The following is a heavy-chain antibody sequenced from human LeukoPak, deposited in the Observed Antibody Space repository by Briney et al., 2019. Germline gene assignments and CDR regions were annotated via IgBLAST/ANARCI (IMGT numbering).Heavy chain of an antibody. V-gene: IGHV3-23*01. Sequence: PGASLRLSWVASGFTFSNYAMSWVRQAPGKGLEWVSAITGSGTNRYYADSLKGRFTTSRDNSKNTVFLQMNSLRHEDTAIYYCVIWGDYDVLTGYYVPDYWGQGTLVTVAS. D-gene: IGHD3-9*01. CDR1: GFTFSNYA. CDR2: ITGSGTNR. CDR3: VIWGDYDVLTGYYVPDY. J-gene: IGHJ4*02.